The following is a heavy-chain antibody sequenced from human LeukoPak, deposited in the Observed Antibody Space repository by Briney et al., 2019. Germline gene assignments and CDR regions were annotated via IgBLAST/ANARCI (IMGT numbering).Heavy chain of an antibody. J-gene: IGHJ6*03. CDR2: ISYDGNNK. V-gene: IGHV3-30*18. D-gene: IGHD3-22*01. Sequence: GGSLRLSCAAFGFNFSNYGIHWVRQAPGKGLEWVAIISYDGNNKYYADSVKGRFTISRDNGKNSLYLQMNSLRTEDTALYYCAKGDSSGTYYYYMDVWGKGTTVTVSS. CDR3: AKGDSSGTYYYYMDV. CDR1: GFNFSNYG.